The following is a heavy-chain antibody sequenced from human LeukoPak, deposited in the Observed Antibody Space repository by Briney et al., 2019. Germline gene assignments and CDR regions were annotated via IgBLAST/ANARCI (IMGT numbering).Heavy chain of an antibody. J-gene: IGHJ4*02. CDR3: AKRDRPCSGDCSAPYYFDY. CDR1: GFTFSSYA. D-gene: IGHD2-21*02. Sequence: PAGSLTLSCAASGFTFSSYAMSWVRQPPGKGLEWDSSISSSGRNTYYSDSVKGRFTMSRDNSKNTLYLQMSSLRAEDTAVYYCAKRDRPCSGDCSAPYYFDYWGQGTLSPSPQ. V-gene: IGHV3-23*01. CDR2: ISSSGRNT.